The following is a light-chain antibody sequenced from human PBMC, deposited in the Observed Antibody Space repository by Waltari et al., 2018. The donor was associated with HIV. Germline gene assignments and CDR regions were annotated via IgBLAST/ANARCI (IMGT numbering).Light chain of an antibody. J-gene: IGLJ3*02. CDR3: SSYTSSSTLV. CDR1: SSDVGGYNY. CDR2: DVS. Sequence: PGQSLTISCTGTSSDVGGYNYVSWYQQHPGKAPKLMIYDVSKRPSGVSNRFSGSKSGNTASLTISGLQAEDEADYYCSSYTSSSTLVFGGVTKLTVL. V-gene: IGLV2-14*04.